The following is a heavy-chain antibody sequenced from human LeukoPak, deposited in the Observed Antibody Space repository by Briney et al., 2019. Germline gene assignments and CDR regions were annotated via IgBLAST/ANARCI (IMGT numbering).Heavy chain of an antibody. Sequence: GGSLRLSCAASGFTFSSYAMHWVRQAPGKGLEWVAVISTDGSRQYYADSVKGRFAISRDNSKSTLHLQMSSLRPEDTAVYNCARDVTGSYTFDYWGQGSLVTVSS. D-gene: IGHD1-26*01. J-gene: IGHJ4*02. CDR3: ARDVTGSYTFDY. CDR2: ISTDGSRQ. CDR1: GFTFSSYA. V-gene: IGHV3-30*09.